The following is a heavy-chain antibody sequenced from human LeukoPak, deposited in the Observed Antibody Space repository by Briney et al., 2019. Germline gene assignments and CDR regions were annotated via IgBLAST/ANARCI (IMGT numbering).Heavy chain of an antibody. J-gene: IGHJ4*02. V-gene: IGHV3-66*01. CDR2: IYSGGST. D-gene: IGHD6-13*01. Sequence: PGGSLRLSCAASGFTVSSNSMSWVRQAPGKGLEWVSVIYSGGSTYYADSVKGRFTIPRDNSKNTLYLQMNSLRAEDTAVYYCARAPSTVRSWYYFDYWGQGTLVTVSS. CDR1: GFTVSSNS. CDR3: ARAPSTVRSWYYFDY.